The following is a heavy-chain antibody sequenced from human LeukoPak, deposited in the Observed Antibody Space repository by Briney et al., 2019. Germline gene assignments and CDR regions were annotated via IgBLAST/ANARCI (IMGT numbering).Heavy chain of an antibody. CDR1: GFTFSSYA. CDR3: AKVIRLAPGQYYFDF. CDR2: ISGSRGST. Sequence: GGSLRLSCAASGFTFSSYAMSWVRQAPGKGLEWVSSISGSRGSTYYADSVKGRFTISRDSSKNTLSLQMNSLRAEDTAVYYCAKVIRLAPGQYYFDFWGQGTLVTVSS. D-gene: IGHD6-19*01. J-gene: IGHJ4*02. V-gene: IGHV3-23*01.